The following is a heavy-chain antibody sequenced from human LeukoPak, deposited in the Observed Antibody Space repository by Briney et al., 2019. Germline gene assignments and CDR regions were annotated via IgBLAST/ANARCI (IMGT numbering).Heavy chain of an antibody. V-gene: IGHV1-2*02. J-gene: IGHJ4*02. CDR2: IYPNTCCT. D-gene: IGHD4-11*01. CDR3: AGTTVTTSPDLDY. Sequence: MHXVRXXPGQGHEWMVWIYPNTCCTNYAQKFQGMVTLTRDTSISTAYMELSMLRSDFTAVYYCAGTTVTTSPDLDYWGQGTLVTVSS.